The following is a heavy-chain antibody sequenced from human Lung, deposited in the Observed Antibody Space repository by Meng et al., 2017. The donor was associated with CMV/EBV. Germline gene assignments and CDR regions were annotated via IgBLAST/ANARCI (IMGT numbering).Heavy chain of an antibody. CDR1: GFTFSSYG. V-gene: IGHV3-30*02. CDR2: IRYDGSNK. D-gene: IGHD3-3*01. CDR3: AKKYYDFWSGYYGDYYYYGMDV. J-gene: IGHJ6*02. Sequence: GESLKISCAASGFTFSSYGMHWVRQAPGKGLEWVAFIRYDGSNKYYADSVKGRFTISRDNSKNTLYLQMNSLRAEDTAVYYCAKKYYDFWSGYYGDYYYYGMDVGGQGTTVTVSS.